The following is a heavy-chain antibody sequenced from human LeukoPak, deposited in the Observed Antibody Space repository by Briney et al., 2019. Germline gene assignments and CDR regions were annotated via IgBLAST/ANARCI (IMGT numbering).Heavy chain of an antibody. Sequence: GGSLRLSCAASGFTFSSYSMNWARQAPGKGLEWVSYISSSSTIYYADSVKGRFTISRDNAKNSLYLQMNSLRDEDTAVYYCARDGMALYGMDVWGQGTTVTVSS. CDR3: ARDGMALYGMDV. J-gene: IGHJ6*02. CDR1: GFTFSSYS. CDR2: ISSSSTI. D-gene: IGHD5-24*01. V-gene: IGHV3-48*02.